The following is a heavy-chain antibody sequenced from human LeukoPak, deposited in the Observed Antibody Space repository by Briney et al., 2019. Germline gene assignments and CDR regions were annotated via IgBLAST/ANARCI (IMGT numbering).Heavy chain of an antibody. CDR1: GGSISSYY. Sequence: PSETLSLTCTVSGGSISSYYWSWLRQPAGKGLEWIESIYTSGSTNYNPSLKSRVTISVDKSKSQFPLKLSSVTAADTAVYYCARGSSGYYYDPYYFDYWGQGTLVTVSS. CDR3: ARGSSGYYYDPYYFDY. J-gene: IGHJ4*02. D-gene: IGHD3-22*01. CDR2: IYTSGST. V-gene: IGHV4-4*07.